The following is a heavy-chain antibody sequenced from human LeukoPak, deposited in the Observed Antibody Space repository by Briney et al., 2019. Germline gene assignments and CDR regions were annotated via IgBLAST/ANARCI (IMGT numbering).Heavy chain of an antibody. J-gene: IGHJ3*02. D-gene: IGHD6-13*01. V-gene: IGHV5-51*01. CDR2: IYPGDSDT. Sequence: GESLKISCKASGYSFTSYCIAWVRQMPGKGLEWMGIIYPGDSDTRYSPSFQGQVTMSVDKSISTAYLQRSSLKASDTAMYYCARLRSSWSKDAFDIWGQGTMVTVSS. CDR3: ARLRSSWSKDAFDI. CDR1: GYSFTSYC.